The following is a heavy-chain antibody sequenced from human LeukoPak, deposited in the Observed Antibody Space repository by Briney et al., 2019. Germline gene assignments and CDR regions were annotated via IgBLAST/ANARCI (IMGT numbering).Heavy chain of an antibody. V-gene: IGHV1-18*01. J-gene: IGHJ4*02. Sequence: ASVKVSCKASGYTFVSYGINWVRQAPGQGLEWMGWISVYNGNTNYAQKVQGRLTMTRNTSISTAYMELSSLRSGDTAVYYCAREIRSIQLWPGDSDYWGQGTLVTVSS. D-gene: IGHD5-18*01. CDR2: ISVYNGNT. CDR1: GYTFVSYG. CDR3: AREIRSIQLWPGDSDY.